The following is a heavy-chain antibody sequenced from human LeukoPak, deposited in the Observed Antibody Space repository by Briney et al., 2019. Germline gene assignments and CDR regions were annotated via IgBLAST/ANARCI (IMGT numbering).Heavy chain of an antibody. CDR3: ARHTLSNQRYYYYGMDV. D-gene: IGHD1-14*01. Sequence: SETLSLTCTVSGGSISSYYWSWIRQPPGKGLEWIGYIYYSGSTNYNPPLKSRVTISIDTSKNQFSLKMSSVTAADTAVYYCARHTLSNQRYYYYGMDVWGQGTTVTVSS. J-gene: IGHJ6*02. V-gene: IGHV4-59*08. CDR2: IYYSGST. CDR1: GGSISSYY.